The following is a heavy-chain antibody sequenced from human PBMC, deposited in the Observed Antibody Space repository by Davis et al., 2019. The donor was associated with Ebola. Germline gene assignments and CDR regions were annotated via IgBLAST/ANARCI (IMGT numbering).Heavy chain of an antibody. J-gene: IGHJ3*02. D-gene: IGHD1-14*01. V-gene: IGHV4-4*02. CDR2: IYDSGST. CDR1: GGSISSHNW. CDR3: ARLRSPRDDAFDI. Sequence: MPSETLSLTCTVSGGSISSHNWWSWVRQCPGKGLEWIGEIYDSGSTNYNPSLKTRVTISVDTSKNQFSLNLTSVTAADTAVYFCARLRSPRDDAFDIWGQGTLVTVSS.